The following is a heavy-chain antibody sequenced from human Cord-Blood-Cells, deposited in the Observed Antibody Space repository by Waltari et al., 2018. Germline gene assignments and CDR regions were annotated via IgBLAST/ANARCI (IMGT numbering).Heavy chain of an antibody. CDR3: ATSAARSYYLDY. V-gene: IGHV1-24*01. CDR2: FEPDDGET. D-gene: IGHD6-6*01. CDR1: GYTLTELS. Sequence: QVQLVQSGAGVKKPGASVKVSCKVSGYTLTELSMHWVRQAPGKGVEWMGGFEPDDGETIYAQKFQCRVTMTEDTSTDTAYMELSSLRAEDTAGYYCATSAARSYYLDYWGQGTLVTVSS. J-gene: IGHJ4*02.